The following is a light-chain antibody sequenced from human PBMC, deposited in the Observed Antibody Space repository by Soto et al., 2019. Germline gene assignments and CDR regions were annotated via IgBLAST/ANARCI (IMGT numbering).Light chain of an antibody. J-gene: IGLJ1*01. Sequence: QSGLTQPPSASGTPGQRVTISCSGSSSNIGSNYVYWYQQLPGTAPKLLIYRNNQRPSGVPGRFSGSKSGTSASLAISGLRSEDEADYYCAAWDDSLSYVFGTGTKVTVL. CDR1: SSNIGSNY. V-gene: IGLV1-47*01. CDR3: AAWDDSLSYV. CDR2: RNN.